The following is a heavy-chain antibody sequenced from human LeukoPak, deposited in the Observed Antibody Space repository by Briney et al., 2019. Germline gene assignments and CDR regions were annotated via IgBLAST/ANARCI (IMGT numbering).Heavy chain of an antibody. CDR3: AIEHIVVVTAIAPFDY. D-gene: IGHD2-21*02. V-gene: IGHV3-23*01. Sequence: GGSLRLSCAASGFTFSSYAMSWVRQAPGKELEWVSAISGSGGSTYYADSVKGRFTISRDNSKNTLYLQMNSLRAEDTAVYYCAIEHIVVVTAIAPFDYWGQGTLVTVSS. CDR2: ISGSGGST. CDR1: GFTFSSYA. J-gene: IGHJ4*02.